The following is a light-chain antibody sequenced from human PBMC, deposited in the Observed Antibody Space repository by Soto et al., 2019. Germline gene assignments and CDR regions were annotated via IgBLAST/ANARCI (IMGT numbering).Light chain of an antibody. CDR2: DAS. Sequence: EIVLTQSPGTLSLSPGERATLSSRPSQSVSSNLAWHQQKPGQAPRILMYDASTRATGIPARFSGSGSGTEFTLTISSLQSEDFAVYYCQQYHNWPITFGQGTRLEI. V-gene: IGKV3-15*01. CDR3: QQYHNWPIT. CDR1: QSVSSN. J-gene: IGKJ5*01.